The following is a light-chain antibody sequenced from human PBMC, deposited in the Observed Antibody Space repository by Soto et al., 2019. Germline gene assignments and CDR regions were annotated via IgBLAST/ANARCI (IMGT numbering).Light chain of an antibody. J-gene: IGKJ5*01. CDR1: QDISKY. CDR2: AAY. V-gene: IGKV1-9*01. CDR3: QQYYSYRLT. Sequence: DIQLTQSPSSLYASVGHRVTITCQASQDISKYLNWYQQKPGKAPKLLIYAAYTLQSGVPSRFSGSGSGTDFTLTISCLQSEDFATYYCQQYYSYRLTFGQGTRLEIK.